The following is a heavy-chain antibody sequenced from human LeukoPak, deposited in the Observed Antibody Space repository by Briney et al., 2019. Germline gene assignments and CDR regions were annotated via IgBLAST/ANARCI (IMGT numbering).Heavy chain of an antibody. CDR1: GYSFTSYW. J-gene: IGHJ3*02. CDR3: ASRYYYDSSGPDAFDI. CDR2: IYPGDSDT. V-gene: IGHV5-51*01. Sequence: GEPLKISCKGSGYSFTSYWIGWVRQMPGKGLEWMGIIYPGDSDTRYSPSFQGQVTISADKSISTAYLQWSSLKASDTAMYYCASRYYYDSSGPDAFDIWGQGTMVTVSS. D-gene: IGHD3-22*01.